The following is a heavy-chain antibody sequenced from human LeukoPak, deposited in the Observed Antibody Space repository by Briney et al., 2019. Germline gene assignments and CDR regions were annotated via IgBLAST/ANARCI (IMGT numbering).Heavy chain of an antibody. Sequence: GGSLRLSCAASGFTFSDYYMSWIRQAPGKGPEWVSYISSSGSTIYYADSVKGRFTISRDNAKNSLYLQMNSLRAEDTAVYYCAKDGDMTFGVVIKSFDYWAREPWSPSPQ. CDR3: AKDGDMTFGVVIKSFDY. CDR2: ISSSGSTI. V-gene: IGHV3-11*04. J-gene: IGHJ4*02. D-gene: IGHD3-3*01. CDR1: GFTFSDYY.